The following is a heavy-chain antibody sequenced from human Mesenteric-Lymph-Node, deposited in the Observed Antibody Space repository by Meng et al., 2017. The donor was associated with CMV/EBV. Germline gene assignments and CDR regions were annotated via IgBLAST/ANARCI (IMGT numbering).Heavy chain of an antibody. CDR2: INPSGGST. CDR1: GYTFTSYY. CDR3: ARALLWFGEDGYYGMDV. Sequence: ASVKVSCKASGYTFTSYYMHWVRQAPGQGLEWMGIINPSGGSTSYAQKFQGRVTMTRDTSTSTVYMELSSLRSEDTAVYYCARALLWFGEDGYYGMDVWGQGTTVTVSS. D-gene: IGHD3-10*01. V-gene: IGHV1-46*01. J-gene: IGHJ6*02.